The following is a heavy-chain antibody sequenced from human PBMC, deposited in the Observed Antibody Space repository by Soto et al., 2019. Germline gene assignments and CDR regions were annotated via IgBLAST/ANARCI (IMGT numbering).Heavy chain of an antibody. CDR1: GFTFSSYG. V-gene: IGHV3-30*18. CDR3: AKDHGSSWSIDY. Sequence: QVQLVESGGGVVQPGRSLRLSCAACGFTFSSYGMHWVRQAPGKGLEWVAVISYDGSNKYYADSVKGRFTISRDNSKNTLYLQMNSLRAEDTAVYYCAKDHGSSWSIDYWGQGTLVTVSS. D-gene: IGHD6-13*01. CDR2: ISYDGSNK. J-gene: IGHJ4*02.